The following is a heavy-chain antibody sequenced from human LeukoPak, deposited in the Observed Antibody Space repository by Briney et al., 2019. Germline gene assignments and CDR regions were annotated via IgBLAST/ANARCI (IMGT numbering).Heavy chain of an antibody. Sequence: GGPLRLSCAASGFTFSSYAMSWVRQAPGKGLEWVSAISGSGGSTYYADSVKGRFTISRDNSKNTLYLQMNSLRAEDTAVYYCAKYYCSSTSCYPAYYYYYGMDVWGQGTTVTVSS. D-gene: IGHD2-2*01. J-gene: IGHJ6*02. CDR1: GFTFSSYA. CDR2: ISGSGGST. V-gene: IGHV3-23*01. CDR3: AKYYCSSTSCYPAYYYYYGMDV.